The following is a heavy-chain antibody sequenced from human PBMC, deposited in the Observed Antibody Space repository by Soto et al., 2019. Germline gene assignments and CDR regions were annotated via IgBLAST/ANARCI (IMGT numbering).Heavy chain of an antibody. CDR2: ISAYNGNT. CDR1: GYTFTSYG. Sequence: QVQLVQSGAEVKKPGASVKVSCKASGYTFTSYGISWVRQAPGQGLEWMGWISAYNGNTNYAQKLPGRVTMTTDTSTSTAYMELRSLRSDDTAVYYCARDQRVTIFGVVSPFQHWGQGTLVTVSS. CDR3: ARDQRVTIFGVVSPFQH. J-gene: IGHJ1*01. V-gene: IGHV1-18*01. D-gene: IGHD3-3*01.